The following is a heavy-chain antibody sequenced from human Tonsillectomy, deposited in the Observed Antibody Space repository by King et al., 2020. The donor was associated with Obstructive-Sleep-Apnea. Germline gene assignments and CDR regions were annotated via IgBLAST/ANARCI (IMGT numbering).Heavy chain of an antibody. CDR2: IYYSGTT. D-gene: IGHD2-15*01. CDR3: ARAPSLQYSGVFDI. CDR1: GGSINNSNYY. J-gene: IGHJ3*02. V-gene: IGHV4-39*07. Sequence: LQLQESGPGLVKPSETLSLTCTVSGGSINNSNYYWGWIRQPPGKGLEWLGTIYYSGTTYYNPSLKRRVTISVDTSKSQFSLKLTSVTAADTAVYYCARAPSLQYSGVFDIWGQGTMVTVSS.